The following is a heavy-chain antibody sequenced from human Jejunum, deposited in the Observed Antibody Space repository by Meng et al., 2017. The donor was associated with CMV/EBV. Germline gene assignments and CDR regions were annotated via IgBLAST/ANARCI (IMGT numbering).Heavy chain of an antibody. J-gene: IGHJ4*02. CDR1: GGTFSSYG. D-gene: IGHD1-26*01. CDR2: IIPIFGTA. V-gene: IGHV1-69*05. Sequence: KASGGTFSSYGISWVRQAPGQGLEWMGGIIPIFGTANYAQKFQGRVTITTDESTSTAYMELSSLRSEDTAVYYCARGFRSYVDYFDYWGQGTLVTVSS. CDR3: ARGFRSYVDYFDY.